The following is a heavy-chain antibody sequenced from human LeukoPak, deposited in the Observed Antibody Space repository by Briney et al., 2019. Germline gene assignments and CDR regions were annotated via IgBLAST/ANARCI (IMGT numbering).Heavy chain of an antibody. CDR2: IYYSGCT. J-gene: IGHJ5*02. V-gene: IGHV4-39*01. CDR1: GGSISSSSYY. D-gene: IGHD6-13*01. Sequence: SETLSLTCTVSGGSISSSSYYWGWIRQPPGKGLEWIGSIYYSGCTYYNPSLKSRVTISVDTSKNQFSLKLSSVTAADTAVYYCARRDSLYSSSWYPFDPWGQGTLVTVSS. CDR3: ARRDSLYSSSWYPFDP.